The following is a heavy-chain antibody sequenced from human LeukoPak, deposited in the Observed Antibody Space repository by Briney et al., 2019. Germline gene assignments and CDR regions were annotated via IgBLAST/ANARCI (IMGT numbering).Heavy chain of an antibody. Sequence: SETLSLTCTVSGGSISSYYWSWIRQPAGKGLEWIGRIYTSGSTNYNPSLKSRVTMSVDTSKNQFSLKLSSVTAADTAVYYCASGPYCSGGSCYRGADYFDYWGQGTLVTVSS. CDR2: IYTSGST. D-gene: IGHD2-15*01. CDR1: GGSISSYY. J-gene: IGHJ4*02. V-gene: IGHV4-4*07. CDR3: ASGPYCSGGSCYRGADYFDY.